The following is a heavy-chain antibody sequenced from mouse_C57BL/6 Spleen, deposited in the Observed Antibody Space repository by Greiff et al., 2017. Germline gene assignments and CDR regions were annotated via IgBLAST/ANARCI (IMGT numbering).Heavy chain of an antibody. Sequence: EVHLVESGAELVRPGASVKLSCTASGFNIKDDYMHWVKQRPEQGLEWIGWIDPENGDTEYAPKFQGKATITADTSSTTAYLQLRSLTSEDTAVYYWTAGQAMDYWGQGTSVTVSS. CDR3: TAGQAMDY. D-gene: IGHD6-1*01. CDR1: GFNIKDDY. J-gene: IGHJ4*01. V-gene: IGHV14-4*01. CDR2: IDPENGDT.